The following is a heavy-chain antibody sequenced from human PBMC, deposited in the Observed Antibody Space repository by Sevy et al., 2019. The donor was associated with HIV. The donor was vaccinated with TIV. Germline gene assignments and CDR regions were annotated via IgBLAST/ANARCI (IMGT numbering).Heavy chain of an antibody. V-gene: IGHV3-30*18. D-gene: IGHD3-9*01. J-gene: IGHJ6*02. CDR2: ISYHGRDK. CDR1: GIFFTTSG. Sequence: GGSLRLSCVVSGIFFTTSGMHWVRQAPGKGLEWVEVISYHGRDKFYAESVKGRSTISRDNSKNNLYLQINSLRAEDTAVYYCAKDFTGYNGMDVWGQGTMVTVSS. CDR3: AKDFTGYNGMDV.